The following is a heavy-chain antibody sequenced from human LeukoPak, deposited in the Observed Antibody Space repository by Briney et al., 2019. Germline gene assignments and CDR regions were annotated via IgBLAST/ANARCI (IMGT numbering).Heavy chain of an antibody. CDR1: GYTFTSYD. J-gene: IGHJ4*02. Sequence: ASVKVSCKASGYTFTSYDINWVRPATGQGLEWMGWMNPNSGNTGYAQKFQGRVTMTRNTSISTAYMELSSLRSEDTAVYYCASSVRGAGTTYPGYWGQGTLVTVSS. CDR2: MNPNSGNT. CDR3: ASSVRGAGTTYPGY. V-gene: IGHV1-8*01. D-gene: IGHD1-7*01.